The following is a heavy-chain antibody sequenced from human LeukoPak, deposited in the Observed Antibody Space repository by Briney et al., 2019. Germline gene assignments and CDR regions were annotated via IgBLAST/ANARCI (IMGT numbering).Heavy chain of an antibody. CDR1: GGSFSGYY. V-gene: IGHV4-34*01. Sequence: SSETLSLTCAVYGGSFSGYYWSWIRQPPGKGLEWIGEINHSGSTNYNPSLKSRVTISVDTSKNQFSLKLSSVTAADTAVYYCASISYGPLDYWGQGTLVTVSS. CDR2: INHSGST. J-gene: IGHJ4*02. D-gene: IGHD5-18*01. CDR3: ASISYGPLDY.